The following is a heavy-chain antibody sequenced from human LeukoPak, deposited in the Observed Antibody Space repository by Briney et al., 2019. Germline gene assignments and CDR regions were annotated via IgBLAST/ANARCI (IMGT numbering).Heavy chain of an antibody. J-gene: IGHJ4*02. CDR1: GFTFNNYW. Sequence: GGSLRLSCAASGFTFNNYWMTWFRQAPGKGLEWVANIKQDGAEIFYVDSVRGRFIISRDNAENSLYLQMNSLRVEDTAVYYCARTPDGADYWGQGTLVTVSS. CDR2: IKQDGAEI. V-gene: IGHV3-7*01. D-gene: IGHD3-10*01. CDR3: ARTPDGADY.